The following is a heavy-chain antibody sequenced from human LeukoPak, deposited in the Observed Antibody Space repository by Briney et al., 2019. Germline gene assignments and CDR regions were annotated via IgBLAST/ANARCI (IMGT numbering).Heavy chain of an antibody. CDR2: ISAYNGNT. D-gene: IGHD2-15*01. CDR3: ARVGPLAGADDAFDI. Sequence: GASVKVSCKASGCTFISYGISWVRQAPGQGLEWMGWISAYNGNTNYAQKLQGRVTMTTDTSTSTAYMELRSLRSDDTAVYYCARVGPLAGADDAFDIWGQGTMVTVSS. J-gene: IGHJ3*02. V-gene: IGHV1-18*01. CDR1: GCTFISYG.